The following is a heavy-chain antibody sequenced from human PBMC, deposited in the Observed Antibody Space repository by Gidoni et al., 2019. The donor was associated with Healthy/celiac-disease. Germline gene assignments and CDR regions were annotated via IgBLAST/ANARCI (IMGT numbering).Heavy chain of an antibody. J-gene: IGHJ2*01. V-gene: IGHV4-30-2*01. CDR3: ARVQENTNWYFDL. CDR2: IYHSGST. CDR1: GVSIRSGGYS. D-gene: IGHD4-4*01. Sequence: QLQLQESCSGLVQPSQPLSLTCAVSGVSIRSGGYSWSWIRQPPGKVLEWIGYIYHSGSTYYNPSLKSRVTISVDRSKNQFSLKLSSVTAADTAVYYCARVQENTNWYFDLWGRGTLVTVSS.